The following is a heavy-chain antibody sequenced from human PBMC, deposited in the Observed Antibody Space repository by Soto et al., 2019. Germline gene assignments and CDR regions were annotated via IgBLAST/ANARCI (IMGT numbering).Heavy chain of an antibody. CDR3: ARGHSIGVSGRGGFDH. J-gene: IGHJ4*02. CDR2: ISGLNGNT. CDR1: GYTLTIYS. Sequence: QVQLVQSGAEMKKPGASVTVSCKSSGYTLTIYSISWVRQAPGQGLEWMGWISGLNGNTNYAQTFQGRVTMTTDTTTSTTYLDLRSLRADDAAVYYCARGHSIGVSGRGGFDHWGQGTRVTVYS. D-gene: IGHD3-10*01. V-gene: IGHV1-18*04.